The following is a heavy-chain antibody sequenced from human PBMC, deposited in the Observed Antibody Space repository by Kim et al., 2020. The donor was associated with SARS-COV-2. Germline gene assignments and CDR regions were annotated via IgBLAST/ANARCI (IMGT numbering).Heavy chain of an antibody. CDR1: GGSISSEDYY. CDR3: ATAAGDAFDF. D-gene: IGHD6-13*01. V-gene: IGHV4-30-4*01. Sequence: SETLSLTCTVSGGSISSEDYYWSWIRQPPGKGLEWIGYTSHSGSTYYNPSLKSRITISTDTSKNHFSLTLTSVTTADTAVYYCATAAGDAFDFWGQGTMV. CDR2: TSHSGST. J-gene: IGHJ3*01.